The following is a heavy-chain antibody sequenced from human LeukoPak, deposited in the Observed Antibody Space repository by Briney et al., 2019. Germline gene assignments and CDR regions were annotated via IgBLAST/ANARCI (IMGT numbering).Heavy chain of an antibody. Sequence: GESLRLSCAASGFTFSSYAMSWVRQAPGKGLEWVSAISGSGGCTYYADSVKGRFTISRDNSKNTLYLQMNSLRAEDTAVYYCAKSGDSPSGDYWGQGTLVTVSS. J-gene: IGHJ4*02. CDR3: AKSGDSPSGDY. D-gene: IGHD3-22*01. V-gene: IGHV3-23*01. CDR1: GFTFSSYA. CDR2: ISGSGGCT.